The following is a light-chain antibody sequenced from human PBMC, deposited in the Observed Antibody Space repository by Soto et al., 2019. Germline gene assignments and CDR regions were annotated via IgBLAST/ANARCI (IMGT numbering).Light chain of an antibody. CDR3: GVWDRSLTTYV. CDR1: GSNVRPYA. CDR2: DSA. V-gene: IGLV1-51*01. Sequence: QSVLTQPPSVSAAPGQRVTISCSGIGSNVRPYAVSWYQQLPGTAPKLLIYDSATRPSGIPGRFSGSKAGTSATLGITGLQTGDEAEYYCGVWDRSLTTYVFGPGTKLTF. J-gene: IGLJ1*01.